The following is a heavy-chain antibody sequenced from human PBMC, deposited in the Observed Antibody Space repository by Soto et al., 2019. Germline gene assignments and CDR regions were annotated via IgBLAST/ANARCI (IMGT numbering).Heavy chain of an antibody. CDR3: ARDKPLSYMDV. V-gene: IGHV4-59*01. CDR2: IYYSGST. CDR1: GGSISSYY. Sequence: QVQLQESGPGLVKPSETLSLTCTVAGGSISSYYWSWIRQPPGKGLEWIGYIYYSGSTNYNPSLKSRVTLSVDTSKNQFSLKLSSVTAADTAVYYCARDKPLSYMDVWGKGTTVTVSS. J-gene: IGHJ6*03.